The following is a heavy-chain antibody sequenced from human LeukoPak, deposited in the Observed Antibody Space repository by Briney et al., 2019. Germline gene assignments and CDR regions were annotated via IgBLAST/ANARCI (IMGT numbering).Heavy chain of an antibody. CDR1: GFTFSSYS. J-gene: IGHJ4*02. CDR3: AKLRTFGVVIKLPDY. CDR2: ISGSGGST. D-gene: IGHD3-3*01. V-gene: IGHV3-23*01. Sequence: GGSLRLSCAASGFTFSSYSMNWVRQAPGKGLEWVSAISGSGGSTYYADSVKGRFTISRDNSKNTLYLQMNSLRAEDTAVYYCAKLRTFGVVIKLPDYWGQGTLVTVSS.